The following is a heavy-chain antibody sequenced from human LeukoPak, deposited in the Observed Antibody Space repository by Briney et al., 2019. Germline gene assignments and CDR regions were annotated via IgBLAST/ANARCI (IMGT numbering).Heavy chain of an antibody. CDR3: ARAQTKYDFWSGYRMDV. CDR2: IYTSGST. V-gene: IGHV4-4*07. D-gene: IGHD3-3*01. Sequence: SETLSLTCTVSGGSISSDYWSWIRQPAGKGLEWIGRIYTSGSTNYNPSLKSRVTMSVDTSKNQFSLKLSSVTAADTAVYYCARAQTKYDFWSGYRMDVWGQGTTVTVSS. CDR1: GGSISSDY. J-gene: IGHJ6*02.